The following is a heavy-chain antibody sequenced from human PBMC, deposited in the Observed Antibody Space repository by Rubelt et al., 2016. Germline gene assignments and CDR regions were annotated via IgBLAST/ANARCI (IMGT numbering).Heavy chain of an antibody. CDR2: INHSGST. CDR1: GGSFSGYY. J-gene: IGHJ4*02. V-gene: IGHV4-34*01. D-gene: IGHD4-17*01. CDR3: ARGGHDYGES. Sequence: QVQLQQWGAGLLKPSETLSLTCAVYGGSFSGYYWSWIRQPPGKGLEWIGEINHSGSTNYNPSLKSRVTISVDTSKNQCSLRLSSVTAADTAVYYCARGGHDYGESWGQGTLVTVSS.